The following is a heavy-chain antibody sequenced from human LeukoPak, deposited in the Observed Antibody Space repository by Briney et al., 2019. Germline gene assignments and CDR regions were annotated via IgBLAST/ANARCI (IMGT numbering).Heavy chain of an antibody. J-gene: IGHJ4*02. Sequence: PGGSLRLSCAASGFTFSSYDMNWVRQAPGKGLEWVSSISSSRSYIYYADSVKGRFTISRDNAKNSLYLQMNSLRAEDTAVYYCARVRDWNYSLDYWGQGTLVTVSS. CDR3: ARVRDWNYSLDY. D-gene: IGHD1-7*01. CDR2: ISSSRSYI. V-gene: IGHV3-21*01. CDR1: GFTFSSYD.